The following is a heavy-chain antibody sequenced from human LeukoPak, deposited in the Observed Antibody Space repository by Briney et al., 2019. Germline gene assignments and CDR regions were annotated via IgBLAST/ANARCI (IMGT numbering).Heavy chain of an antibody. J-gene: IGHJ4*02. CDR1: GFTFSSYA. CDR3: ANDLTSSGRYAGDY. V-gene: IGHV3-23*01. CDR2: ISGSGGST. Sequence: PGGSLRLSCAASGFTFSSYAMSWVRQAPGKGLEWVSAISGSGGSTYYADSVKGRFTISRDNSKNTLYLQMNSLRAEDTAVYYCANDLTSSGRYAGDYWGQGTLVTVSS. D-gene: IGHD6-19*01.